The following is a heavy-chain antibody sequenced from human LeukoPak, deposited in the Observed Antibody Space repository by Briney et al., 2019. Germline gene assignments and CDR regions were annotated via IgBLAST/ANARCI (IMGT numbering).Heavy chain of an antibody. CDR1: GGTFSSYA. D-gene: IGHD3-10*01. CDR3: VNMVRGVNDAFDI. V-gene: IGHV1-69*04. Sequence: SVKVSCKASGGTFSSYAISWVRQAPGQGLEWMGRIIPILGIANYAQKFQGRVTITADKSTSTAYMELSSLRSEDTAVYYCVNMVRGVNDAFDIWGQGTMVTVSS. CDR2: IIPILGIA. J-gene: IGHJ3*02.